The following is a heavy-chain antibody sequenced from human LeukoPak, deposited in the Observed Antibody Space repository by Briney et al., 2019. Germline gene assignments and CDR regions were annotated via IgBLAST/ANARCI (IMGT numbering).Heavy chain of an antibody. Sequence: SETLSLTCTVSGGSISSYDWSWIRQPRGKGLEWIGYIHYSRSTNYNPSRKSRVTISVETSKNQFSLKLSYVTAADTAVYYCARARYHTEMTYFRTVYYFAYWGQGTLVTVSS. CDR3: ARARYHTEMTYFRTVYYFAY. CDR2: IHYSRST. CDR1: GGSISSYD. V-gene: IGHV4-59*01. J-gene: IGHJ4*02. D-gene: IGHD3/OR15-3a*01.